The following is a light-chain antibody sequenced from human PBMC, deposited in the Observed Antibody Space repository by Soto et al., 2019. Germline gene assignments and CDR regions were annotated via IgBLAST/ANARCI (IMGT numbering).Light chain of an antibody. CDR1: QSVLYSSYNKSY. V-gene: IGKV4-1*01. J-gene: IGKJ5*01. Sequence: DIALTQSPDSLALSLGERATMNCKSSQSVLYSSYNKSYLAWYQVKPGRPPKLLFSWASTRESGVHDRFSGSGSGTDFTLTIRSLQAEDVAVYYCQQYYSTLITFGQGTRLEIK. CDR3: QQYYSTLIT. CDR2: WAS.